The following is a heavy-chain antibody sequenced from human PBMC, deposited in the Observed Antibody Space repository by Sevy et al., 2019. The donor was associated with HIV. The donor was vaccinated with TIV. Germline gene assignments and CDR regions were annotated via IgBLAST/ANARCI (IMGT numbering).Heavy chain of an antibody. CDR2: ITWDGGKK. V-gene: IGHV3-9*01. D-gene: IGHD1-1*01. Sequence: GGSLRLSCVGSGFAFEDFAVHWVRRSPGKGLEWVSGITWDGGKKFYEGSVKGRFSISRDKARNSLYLQINDVKVDDRGLYYCVRDMYPTLGTGHNWFDFWGQGILVTVSS. CDR1: GFAFEDFA. CDR3: VRDMYPTLGTGHNWFDF. J-gene: IGHJ5*01.